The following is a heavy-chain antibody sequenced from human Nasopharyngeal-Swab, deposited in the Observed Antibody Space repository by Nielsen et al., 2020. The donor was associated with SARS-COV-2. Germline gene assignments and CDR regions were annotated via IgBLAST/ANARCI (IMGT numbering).Heavy chain of an antibody. V-gene: IGHV4-39*07. CDR1: GGSISSSSYY. Sequence: SETLSLTCTVSGGSISSSSYYWGWIRQPPGKGLEWIGSIYYSGSTYYNPSLKSRVTISVDTSKNQFSLKLSSVTAADTAVYYCVRDPPSIVGANPGYYPGGVDNAFDIWGQGTMVTVSS. J-gene: IGHJ3*02. D-gene: IGHD1-26*01. CDR2: IYYSGST. CDR3: VRDPPSIVGANPGYYPGGVDNAFDI.